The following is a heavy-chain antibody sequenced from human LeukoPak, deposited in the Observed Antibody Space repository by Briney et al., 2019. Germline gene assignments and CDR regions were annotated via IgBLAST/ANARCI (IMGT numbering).Heavy chain of an antibody. D-gene: IGHD2-21*01. V-gene: IGHV1-2*02. CDR1: GYTFTDYY. Sequence: GASVKVSCKASGYTFTDYYMHWVRQAPGQGLEWMGWINPNSGGTNYAQKFQGRVTMTRDTSTSTVYMELSSLRSEDTAVYYCARVANQTFDIWGQGTMVTVSS. CDR3: ARVANQTFDI. CDR2: INPNSGGT. J-gene: IGHJ3*02.